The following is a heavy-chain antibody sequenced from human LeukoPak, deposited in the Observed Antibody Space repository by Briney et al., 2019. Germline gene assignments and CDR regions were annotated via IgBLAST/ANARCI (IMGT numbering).Heavy chain of an antibody. CDR3: ARGDILTGYQRFRWFDP. V-gene: IGHV4-34*01. CDR1: GGSFSGYY. CDR2: ISHSGST. J-gene: IGHJ5*02. D-gene: IGHD3-9*01. Sequence: SETLSLTCAVYGGSFSGYYWSWIRQPPGKGLEWIGEISHSGSTNYNPSLKSRVTISVDTSKNQFSLKLSSVTAADTAVYYCARGDILTGYQRFRWFDPWGQGTLVTVSS.